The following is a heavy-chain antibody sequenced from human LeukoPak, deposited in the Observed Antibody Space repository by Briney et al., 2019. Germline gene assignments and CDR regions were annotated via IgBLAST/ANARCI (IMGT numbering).Heavy chain of an antibody. J-gene: IGHJ4*02. CDR3: ARGFLTMRGDGPTFDH. D-gene: IGHD4/OR15-4a*01. CDR1: GFTFSNYD. Sequence: GGSLRLSCAASGFTFSNYDMEWVRQPTGRPLEWVSHIGTGGDTYYPTPVKGRFTVSRENAKNSLYLQMSSLKVEDTAVYYCARGFLTMRGDGPTFDHWGQGILVTVSS. V-gene: IGHV3-13*01. CDR2: IGTGGDT.